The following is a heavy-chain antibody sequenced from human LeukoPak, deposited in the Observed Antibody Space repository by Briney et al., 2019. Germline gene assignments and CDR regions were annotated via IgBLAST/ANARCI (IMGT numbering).Heavy chain of an antibody. CDR1: GGSISSCY. V-gene: IGHV4-4*07. Sequence: SETLSLTCTVSGGSISSCYWSWIRQPAGKGLEWIGRIYTSGSTNYNPSLKSRVTMSVDTSKNQFSLKLSSVTAADTAVYYCAREEDYYGSGTYYYMDVWGKGTTVTISS. D-gene: IGHD3-10*01. J-gene: IGHJ6*03. CDR3: AREEDYYGSGTYYYMDV. CDR2: IYTSGST.